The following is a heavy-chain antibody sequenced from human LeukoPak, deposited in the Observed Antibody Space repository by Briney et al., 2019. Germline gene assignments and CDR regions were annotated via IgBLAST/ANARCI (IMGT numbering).Heavy chain of an antibody. V-gene: IGHV3-21*01. CDR3: ARGSRGYSGYDSKFDY. CDR2: ISSSSSYI. J-gene: IGHJ4*02. D-gene: IGHD5-12*01. Sequence: GGSLRLSCVASGFSFNNYAMNWVRQAPGKGLEWVSSISSSSSYIYYADSVKGRFTISRDNAKNSLYLQMNSLRAEDTAVYYCARGSRGYSGYDSKFDYWGQGTLVTVSS. CDR1: GFSFNNYA.